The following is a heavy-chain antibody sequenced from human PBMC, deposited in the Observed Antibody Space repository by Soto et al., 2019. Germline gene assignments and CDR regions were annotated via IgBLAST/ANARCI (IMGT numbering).Heavy chain of an antibody. CDR1: GGSISSGDYY. D-gene: IGHD2-8*01. V-gene: IGHV4-30-4*01. J-gene: IGHJ5*02. CDR3: SSEQQGVLDP. Sequence: PSETLSLTCTVSGGSISSGDYYWTWIRQPPGKGLEWIGYIYYSGSTYHNPSLRSRVTMSLDTSKNQFSLKLSSVTAADTVVYYCSSEQQGVLDPWGKGTLVTVSA. CDR2: IYYSGST.